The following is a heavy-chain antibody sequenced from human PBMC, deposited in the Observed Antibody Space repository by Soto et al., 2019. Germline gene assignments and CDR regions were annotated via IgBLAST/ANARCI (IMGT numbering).Heavy chain of an antibody. J-gene: IGHJ6*02. V-gene: IGHV4-39*01. CDR1: GGSISSSSYY. D-gene: IGHD6-13*01. CDR3: ASGIAATRYYYYGMDV. CDR2: IYYSGST. Sequence: PSETLSLTCTVSGGSISSSSYYFFCIRQPPWKGLEWIGSIYYSGSTYYNPSLKSRVTISVDTSKNQFSLKLSSVTAADTAVYYCASGIAATRYYYYGMDVWGQGTTVTVSS.